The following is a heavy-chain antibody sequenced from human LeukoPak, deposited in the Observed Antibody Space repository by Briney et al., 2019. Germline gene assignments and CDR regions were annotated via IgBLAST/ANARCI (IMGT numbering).Heavy chain of an antibody. CDR3: ARKTSSSHIHYYYYMDV. Sequence: PGGSLRLSCAASGFTFSSYSMNWVRQAPGKGLEWVSYISSSSSTIYYADSVKGRFTISRDNAKNSLYLQMNSLRAEDTAVYYCARKTSSSHIHYYYYMDVWGKGTTVTVSS. CDR1: GFTFSSYS. V-gene: IGHV3-48*01. J-gene: IGHJ6*03. CDR2: ISSSSSTI. D-gene: IGHD6-13*01.